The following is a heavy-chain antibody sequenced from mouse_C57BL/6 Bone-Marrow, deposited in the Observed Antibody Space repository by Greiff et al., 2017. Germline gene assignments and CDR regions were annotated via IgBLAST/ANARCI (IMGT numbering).Heavy chain of an antibody. CDR2: IYPGSGST. D-gene: IGHD1-1*01. J-gene: IGHJ2*01. CDR3: AKRFYYYGSKDY. CDR1: GYTFTSYW. V-gene: IGHV1-55*01. Sequence: QVQLQQPGAELVKPGASVKMSCKASGYTFTSYWITWVKQRPGQGLAWIGDIYPGSGSTNYNEKFKSKATLTVDTSSSTAYMQLSSLTSEDSAVYYCAKRFYYYGSKDYWGQGTTLTVSS.